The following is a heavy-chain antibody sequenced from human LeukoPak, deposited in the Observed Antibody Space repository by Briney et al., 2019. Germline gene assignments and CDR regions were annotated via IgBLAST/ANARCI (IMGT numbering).Heavy chain of an antibody. CDR3: AKLGSSTLAADAFDI. J-gene: IGHJ3*02. CDR2: ISYDGSNK. CDR1: GFTFSSYG. V-gene: IGHV3-30*18. D-gene: IGHD2-2*01. Sequence: GGSLRLSCAASGFTFSSYGMHWVRQAPGKGLEWVAVISYDGSNKYYADSVKGRFTISRDNSKNTLYLQMNSLRAEDTAVYYCAKLGSSTLAADAFDIWGQGTMVTVSS.